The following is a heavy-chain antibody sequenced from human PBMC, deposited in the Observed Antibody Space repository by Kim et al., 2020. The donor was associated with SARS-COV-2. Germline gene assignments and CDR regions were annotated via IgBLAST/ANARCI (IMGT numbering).Heavy chain of an antibody. J-gene: IGHJ4*02. Sequence: GGSLRLSCAASGFTFSSYGMHWVRQAPGKGLEWVAVISYDGSNKYYADSVKGRFTISRDNSKNTLYLQMNSLRAEDTAVYYCAKGSGGYYSVFDYWGQGT. CDR2: ISYDGSNK. D-gene: IGHD3-10*01. V-gene: IGHV3-30*18. CDR1: GFTFSSYG. CDR3: AKGSGGYYSVFDY.